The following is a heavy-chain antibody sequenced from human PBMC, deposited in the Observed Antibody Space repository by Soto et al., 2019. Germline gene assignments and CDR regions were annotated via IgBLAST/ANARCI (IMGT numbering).Heavy chain of an antibody. Sequence: GGSLILSCAASRFAVSSYDITWVRPAPGKGLEWISYTSSSGRTIYYADSVQGRFTISRDHAKNSLYLQMHSLRAEDTAVYYCARDSNHLYYYYMDVWGKGTTVTGSS. CDR2: TSSSGRTI. CDR1: RFAVSSYD. D-gene: IGHD6-13*01. CDR3: ARDSNHLYYYYMDV. J-gene: IGHJ6*03. V-gene: IGHV3-48*03.